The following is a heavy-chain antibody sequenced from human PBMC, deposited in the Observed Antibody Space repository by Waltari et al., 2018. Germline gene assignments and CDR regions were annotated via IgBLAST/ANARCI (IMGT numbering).Heavy chain of an antibody. Sequence: EVQLVESGGGLVQPGGFLRLSCAGSGFAFSSFPMHWVRQAPGKGLEWVSGISGIGDITSYADSVKGRFTISRDTSKNTLYLLLNSLRPGDTAIYYCASAPRPEVSAPFDFWGRGTLVTVSS. CDR1: GFAFSSFP. J-gene: IGHJ4*02. D-gene: IGHD2-8*01. CDR2: ISGIGDIT. V-gene: IGHV3-23*04. CDR3: ASAPRPEVSAPFDF.